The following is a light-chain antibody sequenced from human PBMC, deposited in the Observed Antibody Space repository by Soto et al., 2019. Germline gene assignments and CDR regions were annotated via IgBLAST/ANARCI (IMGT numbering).Light chain of an antibody. CDR1: QTVASNY. J-gene: IGKJ1*01. CDR3: QQYGRSPPWT. CDR2: GAS. Sequence: EIVLAQSPGTLSLSPGEGATLSCRASQTVASNYLAWYQQKPGQAPRLLIYGASSRATGIPDRFIGSGSGTDFTLTIITLEPEDFAVYYCQQYGRSPPWTFGQGTKVEIK. V-gene: IGKV3-20*01.